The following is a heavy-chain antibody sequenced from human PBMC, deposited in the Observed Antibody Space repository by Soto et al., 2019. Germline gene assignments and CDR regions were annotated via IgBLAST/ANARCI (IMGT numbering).Heavy chain of an antibody. Sequence: QVQLVQSGAEVKKPGASVKVSCKASGYTFTSYAMHWVRQAPGQRLEWMGWINAGNGNTKYSQKFQGRVTITRDTSASTAYMELSSLRSEDTAVYYCARLNSGYGYHWGQGTLVTVSS. D-gene: IGHD5-12*01. CDR2: INAGNGNT. CDR1: GYTFTSYA. CDR3: ARLNSGYGYH. J-gene: IGHJ5*02. V-gene: IGHV1-3*01.